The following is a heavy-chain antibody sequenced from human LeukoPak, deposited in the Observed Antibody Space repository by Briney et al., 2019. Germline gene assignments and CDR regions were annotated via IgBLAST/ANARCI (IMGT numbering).Heavy chain of an antibody. D-gene: IGHD6-13*01. CDR3: ARCLGGSWYGEAHWFDP. Sequence: SETLSLTCAVSGDSISSGGYWWSWIRQHPGKGPEWIGYISYGGNTYYNPSLKSRVTISVDTSKTQFSLKLNSVTAADTAVYYCARCLGGSWYGEAHWFDPWGQGTLVTVSS. J-gene: IGHJ5*02. V-gene: IGHV4-31*11. CDR1: GDSISSGGYW. CDR2: ISYGGNT.